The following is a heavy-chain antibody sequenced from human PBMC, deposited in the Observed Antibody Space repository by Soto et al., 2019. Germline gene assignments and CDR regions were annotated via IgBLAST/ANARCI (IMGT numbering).Heavy chain of an antibody. J-gene: IGHJ5*02. Sequence: SETLSLTCAVSCGPVSANPWCTWVRQTPLKWLVWIGETFRKWDTNYNAFLMIRVSIAMDKSRNQVSLMLTSVTDADTAVYYGARVREASWFDTWGQGTLVTVSS. CDR1: CGPVSANPW. CDR3: ARVREASWFDT. V-gene: IGHV4-4*02. CDR2: TFRKWDT. D-gene: IGHD3-10*01.